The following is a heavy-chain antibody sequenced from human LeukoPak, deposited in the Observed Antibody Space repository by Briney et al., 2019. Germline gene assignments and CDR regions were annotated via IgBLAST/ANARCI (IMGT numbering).Heavy chain of an antibody. D-gene: IGHD3-10*01. V-gene: IGHV3-53*01. Sequence: GGSLRLSCAASGFTFSSYAMSWVRQAPGKGLEWVSVIYTGGSTNYADSVKGRFTISRDNSKNTLYLQMNSLRAEDTAVYFCARDSGSGHWDYWGQGTLVIVSS. CDR1: GFTFSSYA. CDR3: ARDSGSGHWDY. J-gene: IGHJ4*02. CDR2: IYTGGST.